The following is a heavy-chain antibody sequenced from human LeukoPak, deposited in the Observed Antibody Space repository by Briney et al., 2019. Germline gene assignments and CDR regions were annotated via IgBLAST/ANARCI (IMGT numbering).Heavy chain of an antibody. V-gene: IGHV4-39*07. CDR3: ARDRAFVYSSSVTFDY. CDR2: IYYSGST. D-gene: IGHD6-6*01. J-gene: IGHJ4*02. Sequence: SETLSLTCTVSGGSISSSSYYWGWIRQPPGKGLEWIGSIYYSGSTYYNPSLKSRVTISVDTSKNQFSLKLSSVTAADTAVYYCARDRAFVYSSSVTFDYWGQGTLVTVSS. CDR1: GGSISSSSYY.